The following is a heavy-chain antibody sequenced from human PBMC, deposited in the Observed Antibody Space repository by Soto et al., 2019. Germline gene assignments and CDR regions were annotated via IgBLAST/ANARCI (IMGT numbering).Heavy chain of an antibody. D-gene: IGHD3-3*01. CDR3: AKTLRFLEWSPYYYYYGMDV. Sequence: GGSLRLSCAASGFTFSSYWMHWVRQAPGEGLEWISAIDGYGGDTNYADSVKGRFTISRDNSKNTLYLQMNSLRAEDTAVYYCAKTLRFLEWSPYYYYYGMDVWGQGTTVTVSS. CDR2: IDGYGGDT. V-gene: IGHV3-74*01. J-gene: IGHJ6*02. CDR1: GFTFSSYW.